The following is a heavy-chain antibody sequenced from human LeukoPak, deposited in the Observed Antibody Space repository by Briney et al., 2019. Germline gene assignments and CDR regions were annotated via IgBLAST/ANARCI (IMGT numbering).Heavy chain of an antibody. V-gene: IGHV4-59*12. CDR3: ASGASDIVVVPAAPPPGY. CDR1: GGSISSYY. J-gene: IGHJ4*02. CDR2: IYYRGTT. D-gene: IGHD2-2*01. Sequence: SETLSLTCTVSGGSISSYYWNWIRQPPGKGLEWIGYIYYRGTTSYNPSLKSRVTISVDTSKNQFSLKLSSVTAADTAVYYCASGASDIVVVPAAPPPGYWGQGTLVTVSS.